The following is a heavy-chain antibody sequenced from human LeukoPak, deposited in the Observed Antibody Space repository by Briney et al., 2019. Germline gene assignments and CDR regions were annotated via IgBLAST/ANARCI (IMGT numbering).Heavy chain of an antibody. V-gene: IGHV1-69*01. J-gene: IGHJ4*02. CDR1: GGTFSSYA. CDR2: IIPIFGTA. Sequence: ASVKVSCTASGGTFSSYAISWVRQAPGQGLEWMGGIIPIFGTANYAQKFQGRVTITADESMSTAYMELSSLRSEDTAVYYCARDLILAAAGTPPGYWGQGTLVTVSS. D-gene: IGHD6-13*01. CDR3: ARDLILAAAGTPPGY.